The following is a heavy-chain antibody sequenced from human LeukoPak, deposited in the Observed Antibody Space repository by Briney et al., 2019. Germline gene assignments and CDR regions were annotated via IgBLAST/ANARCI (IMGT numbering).Heavy chain of an antibody. CDR2: IYYYGNT. CDR3: ARNSGSYYSYFDY. Sequence: SETLSLTCTVSGGSISSSSYYWGWIRQPPGKGLEWIGSIYYYGNTYYNPSLKSRVTISVDTSKNQFSLKLSFVTAADTAVYYCARNSGSYYSYFDYWGQGTLVAVSS. J-gene: IGHJ4*02. V-gene: IGHV4-39*01. D-gene: IGHD1-26*01. CDR1: GGSISSSSYY.